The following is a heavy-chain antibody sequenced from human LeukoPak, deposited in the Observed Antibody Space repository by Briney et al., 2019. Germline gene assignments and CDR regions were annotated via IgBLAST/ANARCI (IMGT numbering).Heavy chain of an antibody. Sequence: GGSLRLSCAASGFTFSNYGMHWVRQAPGKGLEWVAVISYDGSNKYYADSVKGRFTISRDNSKNTLYLQMNSLRVEDTAVYYCAKCSMGRDSGNSCYSVYWGQGTLVTVSS. D-gene: IGHD5-12*01. CDR1: GFTFSNYG. V-gene: IGHV3-30*18. J-gene: IGHJ4*02. CDR3: AKCSMGRDSGNSCYSVY. CDR2: ISYDGSNK.